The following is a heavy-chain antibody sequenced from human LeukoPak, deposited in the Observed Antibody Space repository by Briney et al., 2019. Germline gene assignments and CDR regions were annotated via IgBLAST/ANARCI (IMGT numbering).Heavy chain of an antibody. D-gene: IGHD2-2*01. CDR3: ARRYCSSTSCQDDY. J-gene: IGHJ4*02. V-gene: IGHV4-4*07. CDR2: IYTSGST. CDR1: GGSISSYY. Sequence: SETLSLTCTVSGGSISSYYWSWIRQPAGKGLEWIGRIYTSGSTNYNPSLKSRVTMSVDTSKNQFSLKLSSVTAADTAVYYCARRYCSSTSCQDDYWGQGTLVTVSS.